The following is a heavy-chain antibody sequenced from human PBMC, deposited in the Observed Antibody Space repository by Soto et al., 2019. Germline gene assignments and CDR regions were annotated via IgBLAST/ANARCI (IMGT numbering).Heavy chain of an antibody. D-gene: IGHD4-17*01. V-gene: IGHV3-33*01. Sequence: QVQLVESGGGVVQPGRSLRLSCAASGFTFSSYGMHWVRQAPGKGLEWVAVMWYDGSNKYYADSVKGRFTISRDNSKNTLYLQMNSLRAEDTAVYYCARGTTVVRGDAFDIWGQGTMVTVSS. J-gene: IGHJ3*02. CDR3: ARGTTVVRGDAFDI. CDR2: MWYDGSNK. CDR1: GFTFSSYG.